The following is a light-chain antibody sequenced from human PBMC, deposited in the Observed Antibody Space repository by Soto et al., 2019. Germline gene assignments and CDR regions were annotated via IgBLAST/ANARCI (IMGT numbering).Light chain of an antibody. V-gene: IGKV3-15*01. CDR1: QRVFSN. J-gene: IGKJ4*01. CDR3: QQYNEWPLT. Sequence: EIVMTQSPATLSVSPGERATLSCRASQRVFSNLAWYQQKPGQAPSLLIYGPFTRATGIPARFSGSGSGTEFTLTISSLQSEDFAVYYCQQYNEWPLTFGGGTKVEIK. CDR2: GPF.